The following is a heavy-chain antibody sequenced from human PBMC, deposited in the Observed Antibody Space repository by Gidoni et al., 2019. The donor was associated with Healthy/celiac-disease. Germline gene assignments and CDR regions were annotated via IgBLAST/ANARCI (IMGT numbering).Heavy chain of an antibody. Sequence: QVQLQEAGPGMVKPSQTLSLTCTFSGGSISSGDYYWSWIRQPPGKGLEWIGYIYYSGSTYYNPSLKSRVTISVDTSKNQFSLKLSSVTAADTAVYYCARERRNTGIDYWGQGTLVTVSS. D-gene: IGHD4-17*01. CDR3: ARERRNTGIDY. CDR2: IYYSGST. V-gene: IGHV4-30-4*01. CDR1: GGSISSGDYY. J-gene: IGHJ4*02.